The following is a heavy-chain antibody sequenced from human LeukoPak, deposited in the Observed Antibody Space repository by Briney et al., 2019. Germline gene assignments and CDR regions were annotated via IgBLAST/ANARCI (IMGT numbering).Heavy chain of an antibody. V-gene: IGHV1-2*02. CDR1: GYTFTSYY. CDR2: INPKSGDT. J-gene: IGHJ5*02. CDR3: GRGVQSFVP. Sequence: ASVKVSCKASGYTFTSYYIHWVRQAPGQGLEWMGRINPKSGDTKYAQKFQDRVSITMDTSTITAYMELRRLSSADTAVYYCGRGVQSFVPWGQGTLVTVSS.